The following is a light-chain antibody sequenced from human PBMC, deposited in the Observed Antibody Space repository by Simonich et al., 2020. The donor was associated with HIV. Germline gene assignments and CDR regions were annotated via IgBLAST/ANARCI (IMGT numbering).Light chain of an antibody. J-gene: IGLJ3*02. CDR2: EDN. CDR3: QSFVSTTWV. V-gene: IGLV6-57*03. CDR1: SGSIASNY. Sequence: NFMLTQPHSVSESPGKTVTISCTRSSGSIASNYVQWYQQHPGSAPTTMIYEDNQRPSGVPDRFSGSIDSSSNSASLTISGLKTEDEADYFCQSFVSTTWVFGGGTKLTVL.